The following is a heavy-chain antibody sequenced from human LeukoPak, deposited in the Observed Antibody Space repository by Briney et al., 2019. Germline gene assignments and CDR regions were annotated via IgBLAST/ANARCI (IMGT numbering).Heavy chain of an antibody. Sequence: ASETLSLTCTVSGDSISSSTYYWAWIRQPPGKGLEYIGSYSGSTYYNPSLKSRVTISVDTSKKQFSLKLSSVTAADTAVYYCARSSYGAGSKPYWVDCWGQGTLVTVSP. CDR3: ARSSYGAGSKPYWVDC. CDR1: GDSISSSTYY. J-gene: IGHJ4*02. CDR2: YSGST. V-gene: IGHV4-39*01. D-gene: IGHD3-10*01.